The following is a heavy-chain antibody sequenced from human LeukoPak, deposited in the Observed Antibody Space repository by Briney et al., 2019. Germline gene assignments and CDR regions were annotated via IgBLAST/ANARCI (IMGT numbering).Heavy chain of an antibody. CDR2: INPNNGGT. CDR3: ARDGLGTTTNFDY. Sequence: ASVKVSCRASGYTFTGHYMHWVRQAPGQGLEWMGWINPNNGGTNYAQTFQGRVTMTRDTSISTAYMELSRLRSDDMAVYYCARDGLGTTTNFDYWGQGTLVTVSS. V-gene: IGHV1-2*02. CDR1: GYTFTGHY. J-gene: IGHJ4*02. D-gene: IGHD7-27*01.